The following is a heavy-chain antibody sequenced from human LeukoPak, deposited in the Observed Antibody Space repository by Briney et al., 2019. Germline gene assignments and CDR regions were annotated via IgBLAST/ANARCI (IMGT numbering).Heavy chain of an antibody. CDR1: GGSFSGYY. V-gene: IGHV4-34*01. CDR3: ARGSYSSSWYVPRGHWFDP. Sequence: SETPSLTCAVYGGSFSGYYWSWIRQPPGKGLEWIGEINHSGSTNYNPSLKSRVIISVDTSKNQFSLKLSSVTAADTAVYYCARGSYSSSWYVPRGHWFDPWGQGTLVTVSS. D-gene: IGHD6-13*01. CDR2: INHSGST. J-gene: IGHJ5*02.